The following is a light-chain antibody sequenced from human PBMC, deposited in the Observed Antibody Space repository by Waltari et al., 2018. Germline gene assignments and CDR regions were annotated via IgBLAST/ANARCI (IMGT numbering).Light chain of an antibody. J-gene: IGKJ4*01. CDR2: GAS. V-gene: IGKV3-15*01. CDR1: PSVSSN. CDR3: QQYNDWPPLT. Sequence: ETVMTHSPATLSVSPGERATLSCRASPSVSSNLAWYQQKPGQPPRLLIYGASTRATGIPARFSGSGSGTEFTLTISSLQSEDFAVYYCQQYNDWPPLTFGGGTKVEIK.